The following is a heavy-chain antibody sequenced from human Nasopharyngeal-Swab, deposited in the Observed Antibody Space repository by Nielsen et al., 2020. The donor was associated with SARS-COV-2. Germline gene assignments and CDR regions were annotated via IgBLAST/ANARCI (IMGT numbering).Heavy chain of an antibody. Sequence: WVGQAPGQGLEWMGIINPSGGSTCYAQKFQGRVTMTRDTSTSTVYMELSSLRSEDTAVYYCATLFAIAAAGTGFDYWGQGTLVTVSS. V-gene: IGHV1-46*01. CDR2: INPSGGST. J-gene: IGHJ4*02. D-gene: IGHD6-13*01. CDR3: ATLFAIAAAGTGFDY.